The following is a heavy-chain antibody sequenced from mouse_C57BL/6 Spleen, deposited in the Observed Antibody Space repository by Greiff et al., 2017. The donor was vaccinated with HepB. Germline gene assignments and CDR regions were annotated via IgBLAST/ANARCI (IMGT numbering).Heavy chain of an antibody. CDR1: GYTFTSYW. V-gene: IGHV1-52*01. CDR3: ARGLRRREYYFDY. CDR2: IDPSDSET. J-gene: IGHJ2*01. D-gene: IGHD2-2*01. Sequence: VKLQQPGAELVRPGSSVKLSCKASGYTFTSYWMHWVKQRPIQGLEWIGNIDPSDSETHYNQKFKDKATLTVDKSSSTAYMQLSSLTSEDSAVYYCARGLRRREYYFDYWGQGTTLTVSS.